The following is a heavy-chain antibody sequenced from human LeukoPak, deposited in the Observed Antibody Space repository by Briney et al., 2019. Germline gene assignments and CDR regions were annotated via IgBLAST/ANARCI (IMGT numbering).Heavy chain of an antibody. V-gene: IGHV1-2*02. Sequence: GASVKVSCRASGYTFTGCYMHWVRQAPGQGLEWMGWINPNSGGTGCALKFQGRVTVARDTSIGTAYMELSRLRSDDTAVYYCARVNYYYGSGSYSYYYGMDVWGQGTTVTVSS. CDR1: GYTFTGCY. CDR3: ARVNYYYGSGSYSYYYGMDV. J-gene: IGHJ6*02. CDR2: INPNSGGT. D-gene: IGHD3-10*01.